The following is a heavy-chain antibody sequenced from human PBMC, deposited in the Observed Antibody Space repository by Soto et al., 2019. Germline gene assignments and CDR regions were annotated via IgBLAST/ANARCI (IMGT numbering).Heavy chain of an antibody. CDR3: ARWGRPGLWDFWSGYIIRGVYFDY. J-gene: IGHJ4*02. D-gene: IGHD3-3*01. CDR1: GGSISSSSYY. Sequence: QLQLQESGPGPVKPSETLSLTCTVSGGSISSSSYYWGWIRQPPGKGLEWIGSIYYSGSTYYNPSLNSRVTISVDTSKNQFSLKLSSVTAADTAVYYCARWGRPGLWDFWSGYIIRGVYFDYWGQGTLVTVSS. V-gene: IGHV4-39*01. CDR2: IYYSGST.